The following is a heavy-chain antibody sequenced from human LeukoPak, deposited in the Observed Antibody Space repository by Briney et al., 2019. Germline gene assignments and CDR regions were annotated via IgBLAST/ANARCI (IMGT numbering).Heavy chain of an antibody. D-gene: IGHD3-22*01. V-gene: IGHV1-2*02. J-gene: IGHJ4*02. CDR3: ARDSRYYDSSGYLNY. CDR2: INPDSGGT. CDR1: GYIFSGNY. Sequence: ASVKVSCKASGYIFSGNYIQWVRQAPGQGLEWMGWINPDSGGTNYAQKFQGRVTMTRDTSISTAYMELSRLRSDDTAVYYCARDSRYYDSSGYLNYWGQGTLVTVSS.